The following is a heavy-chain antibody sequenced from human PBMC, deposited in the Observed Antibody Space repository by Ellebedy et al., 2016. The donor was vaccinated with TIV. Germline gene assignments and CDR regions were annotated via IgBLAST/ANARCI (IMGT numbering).Heavy chain of an antibody. Sequence: GGSLRLSCAASGFTFSDYYMIWLRQAPGKGLEWVSYISNSGSTIYYADSVKGRFTISRDNAKNSLSLLMNSLRAEDTAVYYCARDARFIDQQHNWFDPWGQGTLVTVSS. CDR1: GFTFSDYY. CDR2: ISNSGSTI. CDR3: ARDARFIDQQHNWFDP. D-gene: IGHD2-2*01. J-gene: IGHJ5*02. V-gene: IGHV3-11*01.